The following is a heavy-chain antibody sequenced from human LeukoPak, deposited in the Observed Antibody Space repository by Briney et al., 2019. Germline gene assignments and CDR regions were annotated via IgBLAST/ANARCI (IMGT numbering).Heavy chain of an antibody. Sequence: PSVTLSLTCILSGGSISSYYWSWIRQPPGKGLEWIGYIWEIGSTKYNSALKGRVTISVDTSKSQFSLKLTSVTAADTAVYYCARGLTGTQLDFFDYWGQGNLVTVSS. CDR3: ARGLTGTQLDFFDY. J-gene: IGHJ4*02. V-gene: IGHV4-59*01. CDR2: IWEIGST. D-gene: IGHD1-20*01. CDR1: GGSISSYY.